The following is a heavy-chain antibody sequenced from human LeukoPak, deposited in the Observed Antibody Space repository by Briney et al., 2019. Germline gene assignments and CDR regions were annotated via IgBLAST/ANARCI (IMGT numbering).Heavy chain of an antibody. CDR3: AYDTAMHYGMDV. Sequence: GGSLRLSCAASGFTVSSNYMSWVRQAPGKGLEWVSLIYSGGSTYYADSVKGRFTISRDNSKNTLYLQVNSLRAEDTAVYHRAYDTAMHYGMDVWGQGTTVTVSS. CDR2: IYSGGST. CDR1: GFTVSSNY. V-gene: IGHV3-66*01. J-gene: IGHJ6*02. D-gene: IGHD5-18*01.